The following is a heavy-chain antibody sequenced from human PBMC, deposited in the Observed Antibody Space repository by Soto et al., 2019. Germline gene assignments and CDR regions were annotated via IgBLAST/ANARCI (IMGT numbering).Heavy chain of an antibody. J-gene: IGHJ4*02. V-gene: IGHV2-5*02. CDR3: ARGSRGEACWGGDCYYFDV. D-gene: IGHD2-21*01. Sequence: QITLKESGHTLVKPTQPLKLTCTSSGFSFSDCAVGVGWFRHCPGKAPQWRAIYYWDEDEWHSASQRTRLSISYEAERSQVVLSMVDMDPQDTATYFCARGSRGEACWGGDCYYFDVWGQGIQVAASP. CDR2: YYWDEDE. CDR1: GFSFSDCAVG.